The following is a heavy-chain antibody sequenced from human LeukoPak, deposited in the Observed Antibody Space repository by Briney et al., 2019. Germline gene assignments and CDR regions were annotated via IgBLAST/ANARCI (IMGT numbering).Heavy chain of an antibody. CDR3: AREIAGAGTSSWFDP. Sequence: GGSLRLSCAGSGFTFSVYALNWVRQAPDKGLEWVALISYDGTNKYYADSVKGRFTISRDNSKNTLYLQMNSLRAENTAVYYSAREIAGAGTSSWFDPWGQGTLVTVSS. CDR1: GFTFSVYA. CDR2: ISYDGTNK. V-gene: IGHV3-30-3*01. J-gene: IGHJ5*02. D-gene: IGHD6-19*01.